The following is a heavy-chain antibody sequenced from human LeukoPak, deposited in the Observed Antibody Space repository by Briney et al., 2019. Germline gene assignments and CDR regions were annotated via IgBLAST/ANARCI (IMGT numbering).Heavy chain of an antibody. D-gene: IGHD3-3*01. CDR1: GFTFSSYA. Sequence: PGGSLRLSCAASGFTFSSYAMSWVRQAPGKGLEWVSGISGSGGSTYYTDSVKGRFTISRDNSKNTLYLQMNSLRAEDTAVYYCAREGGFYRPLDYSGQGTLVTVSS. J-gene: IGHJ4*02. CDR2: ISGSGGST. V-gene: IGHV3-23*01. CDR3: AREGGFYRPLDY.